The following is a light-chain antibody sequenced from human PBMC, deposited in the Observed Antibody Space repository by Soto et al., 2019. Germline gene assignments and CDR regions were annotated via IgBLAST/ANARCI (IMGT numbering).Light chain of an antibody. V-gene: IGKV1-5*03. J-gene: IGKJ2*03. CDR2: KSS. Sequence: DIQMTQSPSTLSASLGDRVTITCWASQNIFTWLAWYQKKPGKAPTLLIYKSSSLQSGVPLRFSGSGSGTEFTLTIASLQPDDFATYYCQQYSSYYSFGQGTKLEI. CDR1: QNIFTW. CDR3: QQYSSYYS.